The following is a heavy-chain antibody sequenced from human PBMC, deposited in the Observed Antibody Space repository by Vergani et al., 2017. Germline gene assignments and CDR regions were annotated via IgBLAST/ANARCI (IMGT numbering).Heavy chain of an antibody. CDR1: GGTFSSYA. Sequence: QVQLVQSGAEVKKPGSSVKVSCKASGGTFSSYAISWVRQAPGQGLEWMGGIIPSFGTANYAQKFQGRVTITADESTSTAYMELSSLRSEDTAVCYCARAWGTAPTDSYFDYWGQGTLVTVSS. J-gene: IGHJ4*02. D-gene: IGHD3-16*01. CDR2: IIPSFGTA. CDR3: ARAWGTAPTDSYFDY. V-gene: IGHV1-69*01.